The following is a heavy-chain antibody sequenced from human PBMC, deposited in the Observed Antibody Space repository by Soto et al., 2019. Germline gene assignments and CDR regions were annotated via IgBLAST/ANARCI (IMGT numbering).Heavy chain of an antibody. CDR3: ARDYMVRGRDSNWFVP. V-gene: IGHV3-74*01. D-gene: IGHD3-10*01. J-gene: IGHJ5*02. CDR1: GFTFSTYW. CDR2: IQSDGSST. Sequence: EVQLVESGGGLVQPGGSLRLSCAAYGFTFSTYWMHWVRQAPGKGLVWVSRIQSDGSSTTYAHSVKGRFTISRDNARNTRYLQRNWLRAEDTAVYYCARDYMVRGRDSNWFVPGVQGTLVTVSS.